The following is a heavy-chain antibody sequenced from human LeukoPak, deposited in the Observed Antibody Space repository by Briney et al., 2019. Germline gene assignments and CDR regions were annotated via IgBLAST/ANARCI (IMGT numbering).Heavy chain of an antibody. D-gene: IGHD3-10*01. CDR2: MNPNSGNT. V-gene: IGHV1-8*01. CDR3: ARGGSISWFGELLPYYYYGMDV. CDR1: GYTFTSYD. J-gene: IGHJ6*02. Sequence: ASVKVSCKASGYTFTSYDINWVRQATGQGLEWMGWMNPNSGNTGYAQKFQGRVTMTRNTSISTAYMELSSLRSEDTAVYYCARGGSISWFGELLPYYYYGMDVWGQGTTVTVSS.